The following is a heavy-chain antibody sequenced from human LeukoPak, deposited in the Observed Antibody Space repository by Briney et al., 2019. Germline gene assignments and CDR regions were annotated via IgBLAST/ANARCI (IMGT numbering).Heavy chain of an antibody. CDR2: IYTSGST. CDR3: ARSRLPERAWPHYHYYMDV. V-gene: IGHV4-4*07. J-gene: IGHJ6*03. Sequence: SETLSLTCTVSGGSISSYYWSWIRQPAGKGLEWIGRIYTSGSTNYNPSLKSRVTMSVDTSKNQFSLKLSSVTAADTAVYYCARSRLPERAWPHYHYYMDVWGKGTTVTVSS. CDR1: GGSISSYY. D-gene: IGHD6-25*01.